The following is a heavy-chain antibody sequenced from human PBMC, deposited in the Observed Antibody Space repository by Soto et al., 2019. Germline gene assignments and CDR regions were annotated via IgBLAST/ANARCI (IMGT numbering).Heavy chain of an antibody. Sequence: EVQLLESGGGLVQPGGSLRLSCAASGFTFSSYAMSWVRQAPGKGLEWVSAISGSGGSTYYADSVKGRFTISRDNSKNTLYQQMNSLRAEDTAVYYCAKGLYYGDYRTYYYYGMDVWGQGTTVTVSS. J-gene: IGHJ6*02. CDR1: GFTFSSYA. D-gene: IGHD4-17*01. CDR2: ISGSGGST. CDR3: AKGLYYGDYRTYYYYGMDV. V-gene: IGHV3-23*01.